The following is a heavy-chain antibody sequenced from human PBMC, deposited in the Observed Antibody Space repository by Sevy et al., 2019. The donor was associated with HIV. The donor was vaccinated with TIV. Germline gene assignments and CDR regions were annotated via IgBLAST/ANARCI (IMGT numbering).Heavy chain of an antibody. J-gene: IGHJ6*02. D-gene: IGHD1-26*01. CDR1: GFTFSSYG. V-gene: IGHV3-33*01. CDR3: AREGSGSYYIYYGMDV. CDR2: IWYDGSNK. Sequence: GGSLRLSCAASGFTFSSYGMHWVRQAPGKGLEWVAVIWYDGSNKYYADSVKGRFTISRDNSNNMLYLQMNSLRAEDTAVYYCAREGSGSYYIYYGMDVWGQGTTVTVSS.